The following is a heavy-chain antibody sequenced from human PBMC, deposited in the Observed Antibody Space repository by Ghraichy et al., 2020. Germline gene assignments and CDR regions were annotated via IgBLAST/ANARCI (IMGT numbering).Heavy chain of an antibody. CDR3: VNPYCGGNCFSTVNAFDI. Sequence: GGSLRLSCSASGFSFSSYGMHWVRQAPGKGLEYVAAISSDGGRTYYADSVKGRFTISRDNSKNTLYLQMSSLRSEDTAMYYCVNPYCGGNCFSTVNAFDIWGQGTMVTVSS. CDR2: ISSDGGRT. V-gene: IGHV3-64D*06. CDR1: GFSFSSYG. J-gene: IGHJ3*02. D-gene: IGHD2-21*01.